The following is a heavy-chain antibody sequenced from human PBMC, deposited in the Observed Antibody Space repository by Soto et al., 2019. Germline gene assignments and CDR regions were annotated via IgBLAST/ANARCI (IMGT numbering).Heavy chain of an antibody. J-gene: IGHJ4*02. V-gene: IGHV3-48*01. CDR3: ARGSDDLDY. CDR2: ISSTSSTI. Sequence: GGSLRLSCAASGFTFSSYSMNWVRQAPGKGLQWVSYISSTSSTISYADSVKGRFTISRDSAKNSLYLQMNSLRAEDTAVYYCARGSDDLDYWGQGTLVTVSS. CDR1: GFTFSSYS.